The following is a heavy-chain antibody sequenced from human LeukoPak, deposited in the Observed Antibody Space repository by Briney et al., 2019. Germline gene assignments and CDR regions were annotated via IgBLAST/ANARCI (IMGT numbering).Heavy chain of an antibody. V-gene: IGHV3-7*05. CDR3: ARGRYRRHFDY. D-gene: IGHD1-1*01. CDR1: GFTFSSYW. Sequence: RASLRLSCAASGFTFSSYWMSWVRQAPGKGLEWVANIKQDGGEKYYVDSVKGRFTISRDNAKNSLYLQMNSLRAEDTAVYYCARGRYRRHFDYWGQGTLVTVSS. CDR2: IKQDGGEK. J-gene: IGHJ4*02.